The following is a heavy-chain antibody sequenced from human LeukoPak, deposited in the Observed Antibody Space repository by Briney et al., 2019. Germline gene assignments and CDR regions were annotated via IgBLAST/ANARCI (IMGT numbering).Heavy chain of an antibody. D-gene: IGHD3-10*01. J-gene: IGHJ4*02. CDR2: IYHSGST. CDR1: GYSISSGYY. V-gene: IGHV4-38-2*02. Sequence: SETLSLTCTVSGYSISSGYYWGWIRQPPGKGLEWIGSIYHSGSTYYNPSLKSRVTISVDTSKNQFSLKLSSVTAADTAVYYCARDGWGREYYFDYWGQGTLVTVSS. CDR3: ARDGWGREYYFDY.